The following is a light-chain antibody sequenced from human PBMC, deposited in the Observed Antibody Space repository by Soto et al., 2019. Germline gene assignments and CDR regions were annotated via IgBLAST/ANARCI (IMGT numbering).Light chain of an antibody. CDR2: DAS. V-gene: IGKV3-11*01. CDR3: QQRSNWPIT. CDR1: QSVSSY. Sequence: ERVMTQSPSTLSVSPWERATLSFRASQSVSSYLAWYQQKPGQAPRLLTYDASNRATGIPARFSGSGSGTDFTLTISSLEPEDFAVYYCQQRSNWPITFGQGTRLEIK. J-gene: IGKJ5*01.